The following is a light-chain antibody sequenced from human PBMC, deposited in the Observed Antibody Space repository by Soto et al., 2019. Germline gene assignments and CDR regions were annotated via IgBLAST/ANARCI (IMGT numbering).Light chain of an antibody. CDR2: DAS. Sequence: EIVLTQSPAALSLSPGERATLSCRASQSVSSYLAWYHKKPGQAPRLLIYDASNRATGTPARFRGSGSGTHFTLTISSLEPEDFAVYYCQQRSNWPPYTFGQGTKLEIK. CDR1: QSVSSY. CDR3: QQRSNWPPYT. J-gene: IGKJ2*01. V-gene: IGKV3-11*01.